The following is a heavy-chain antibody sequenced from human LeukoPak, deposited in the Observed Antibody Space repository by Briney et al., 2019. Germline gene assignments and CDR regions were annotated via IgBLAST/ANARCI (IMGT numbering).Heavy chain of an antibody. D-gene: IGHD1-26*01. J-gene: IGHJ4*02. CDR2: IYHSGST. V-gene: IGHV4-4*02. CDR1: GGSISSSNW. Sequence: PSETLSLTCAVSGGSISSSNWWSWVRQPPGKGLEWIGEIYHSGSTNYNPSLKSRVTISVDTSKKQFSLKPNSVTAADTAVYYCARVGATIIRAYNFDYWGQGTLVTVSS. CDR3: ARVGATIIRAYNFDY.